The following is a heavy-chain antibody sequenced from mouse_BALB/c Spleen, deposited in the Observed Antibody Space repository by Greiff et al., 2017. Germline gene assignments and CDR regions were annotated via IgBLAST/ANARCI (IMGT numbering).Heavy chain of an antibody. J-gene: IGHJ4*01. V-gene: IGHV5-6-5*01. CDR2: ISSGGST. CDR1: GFTFSSYA. CDR3: ARGSYYGYYYAMDY. Sequence: EVKLMESGGGLVKPGGSLKLSCAASGFTFSSYAMSWVRQTPEKRLEWVASISSGGSTYYPDSMKGRFTISRDNARNILYLQMSSLRSEDTAMYYCARGSYYGYYYAMDYWGQGTSVTVSS. D-gene: IGHD1-2*01.